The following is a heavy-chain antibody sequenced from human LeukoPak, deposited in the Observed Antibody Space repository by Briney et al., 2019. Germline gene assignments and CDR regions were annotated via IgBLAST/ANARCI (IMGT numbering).Heavy chain of an antibody. CDR1: GLTFSSDA. J-gene: IGHJ4*02. CDR2: ISGSGGST. D-gene: IGHD2-15*01. CDR3: AKDRGYCSGGSCHPLDY. Sequence: GGSLRLSCAASGLTFSSDAMSWVPEAPGKGLESGSAISGSGGSTYYADSVKGRFTISRDNSKNTLYLQMNSLRAEDTAVYYCAKDRGYCSGGSCHPLDYWGQGTLVTVSS. V-gene: IGHV3-23*01.